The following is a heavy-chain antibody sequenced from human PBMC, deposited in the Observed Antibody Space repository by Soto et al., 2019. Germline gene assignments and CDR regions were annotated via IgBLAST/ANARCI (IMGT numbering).Heavy chain of an antibody. J-gene: IGHJ4*01. CDR1: GFTFSSYA. CDR3: AKGNSYYTLVH. Sequence: EVQLLESGGGLVQPGGSLRLSCAASGFTFSSYAMSWVRQAPGKGLEWVSAISGSGGSTSYADSVKGRFTISRDNSKNTLDLKISSLRAEDTAVYYCAKGNSYYTLVHWGHGTLVTVSS. CDR2: ISGSGGST. D-gene: IGHD1-26*01. V-gene: IGHV3-23*01.